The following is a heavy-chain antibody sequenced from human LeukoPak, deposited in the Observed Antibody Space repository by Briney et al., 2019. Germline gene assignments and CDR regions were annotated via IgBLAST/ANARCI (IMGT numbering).Heavy chain of an antibody. J-gene: IGHJ3*02. V-gene: IGHV4-30-4*01. Sequence: SETLSLTCTVSGASIRSGDYYWSWIRQPPGKGLEWIGYIYDSGSTYFNPSLKSRITISVDTSENRFSLKLSSVTATDTAVYYCARDCSGGSCYGAFDIWGQGTMVTVSS. CDR3: ARDCSGGSCYGAFDI. D-gene: IGHD2-15*01. CDR2: IYDSGST. CDR1: GASIRSGDYY.